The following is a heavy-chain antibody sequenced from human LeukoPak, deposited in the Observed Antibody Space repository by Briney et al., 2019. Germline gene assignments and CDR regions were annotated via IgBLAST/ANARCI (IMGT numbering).Heavy chain of an antibody. D-gene: IGHD1/OR15-1a*01. CDR1: GYSISSGYY. CDR3: ARLNGGRRKWNNGHDY. J-gene: IGHJ4*02. Sequence: PSETLSLTCTVSGYSISSGYYWGWIRQPPGKGLEWIGSIYHSGSTYYNPSLKSRFTISVDTSKNQFSLKLSSVTAADTAVYYCARLNGGRRKWNNGHDYWGQGTLVTVSS. V-gene: IGHV4-38-2*02. CDR2: IYHSGST.